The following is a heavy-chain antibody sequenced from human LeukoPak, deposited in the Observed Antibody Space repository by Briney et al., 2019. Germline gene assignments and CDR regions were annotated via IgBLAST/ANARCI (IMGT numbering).Heavy chain of an antibody. CDR2: ISSSSSYI. J-gene: IGHJ6*02. CDR1: GFTFSSYS. CDR3: AREGLDTAMDYYYYGMDV. D-gene: IGHD5-18*01. Sequence: PGGSLRLSCVAPGFTFSSYSMNWVRHAPGKGLEWVSSISSSSSYIYYADSVKGRFTISRDNAKNSLYLQMNSLRAEDTAVYYCAREGLDTAMDYYYYGMDVWGQGTTVTVSS. V-gene: IGHV3-21*01.